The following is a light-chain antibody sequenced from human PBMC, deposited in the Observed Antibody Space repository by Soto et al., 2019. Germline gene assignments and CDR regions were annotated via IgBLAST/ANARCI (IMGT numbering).Light chain of an antibody. Sequence: QAVVTQEPSLTVSPGGTVTLTCDSSTGPVTIGQWPYWFQQKPGQVPRVLMYDTNNRHSWTPARFSGSLLGGTPALILSGARPEHQAEYYCSLSDSGDRLFGGGTKLTVL. CDR3: SLSDSGDRL. J-gene: IGLJ3*02. CDR1: TGPVTIGQW. CDR2: DTN. V-gene: IGLV7-46*01.